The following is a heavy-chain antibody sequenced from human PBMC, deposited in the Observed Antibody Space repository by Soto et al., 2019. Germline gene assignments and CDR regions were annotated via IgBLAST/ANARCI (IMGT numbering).Heavy chain of an antibody. CDR3: ARGTCSGGSCYSFHFDY. V-gene: IGHV1-3*04. CDR1: GYTFTSYA. D-gene: IGHD2-15*01. J-gene: IGHJ4*02. CDR2: INTGNGNT. Sequence: QVQLVQSGAEVKKPGASVKVSFEASGYTFTSYAMHWVRQAPGQRLEWMGWINTGNGNTIYSQKFQGRVTITRDTSASTAYMELSSLRSEDTAVYYCARGTCSGGSCYSFHFDYWGQGTLVTVSS.